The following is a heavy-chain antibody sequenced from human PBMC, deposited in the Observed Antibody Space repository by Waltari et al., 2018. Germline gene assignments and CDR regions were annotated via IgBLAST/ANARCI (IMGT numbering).Heavy chain of an antibody. D-gene: IGHD2-15*01. CDR1: GITFTTHW. J-gene: IGHJ1*01. CDR3: AAPGGNDLEYLQR. CDR2: INSEGSST. Sequence: EVQLVESGGGLVQPGGSLRLSCAAPGITFTTHWMHWVRQAPGKGLVWVSRINSEGSSTSYADSVKGRFTISRDNAKNTLYLEMKSLRAEDTAVYYCAAPGGNDLEYLQRWGQGTLVTVSS. V-gene: IGHV3-74*01.